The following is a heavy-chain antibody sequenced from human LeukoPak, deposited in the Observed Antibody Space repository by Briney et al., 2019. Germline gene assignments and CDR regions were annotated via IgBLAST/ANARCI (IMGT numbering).Heavy chain of an antibody. CDR2: TQNKANSYTM. D-gene: IGHD1-7*01. CDR1: GFIFSDQY. V-gene: IGHV3-72*01. J-gene: IGHJ3*02. CDR3: VRRNYVAFDI. Sequence: GGSLRLSCAVSGFIFSDQYMDWVRQAPGKGLEWVGRTQNKANSYTMDYAASVRGRFTISRDDSKNSLSLQMNSLKTEDTAVYYCVRRNYVAFDIWGQGTMVTVSS.